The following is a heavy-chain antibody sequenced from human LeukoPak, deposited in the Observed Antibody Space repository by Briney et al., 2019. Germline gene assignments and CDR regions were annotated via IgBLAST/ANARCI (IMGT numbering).Heavy chain of an antibody. CDR2: VYYSGTT. CDR1: DGSISSSSYY. Sequence: PSETLSLTCRVSDGSISSSSYYWAWIRQPPGKGLEWIGTVYYSGTTYYNASLKSRVTISVDTSKNQFSLRMSSVTAADTAVYYCARETIDITIIEVVRMGDAFDIWGQGTMVAVSS. D-gene: IGHD3-22*01. J-gene: IGHJ3*02. V-gene: IGHV4-39*07. CDR3: ARETIDITIIEVVRMGDAFDI.